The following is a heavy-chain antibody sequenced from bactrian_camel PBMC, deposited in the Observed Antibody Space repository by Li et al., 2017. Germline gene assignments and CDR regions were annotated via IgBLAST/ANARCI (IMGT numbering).Heavy chain of an antibody. CDR3: AASGRLYCSGIDWAFSS. CDR2: IDTDGTT. D-gene: IGHD2*01. CDR1: GYTYSSYC. Sequence: VQLVESGGGSVQAGGSLRLSCAANGYTYSSYCMGWFRQAPGKEREEVAGIDTDGTTTYRDPVKGRFTISQDNNSYTLYLQMNSLKPEDTAMYYCAASGRLYCSGIDWAFSSWGQGTQVTVS. V-gene: IGHV3S55*01. J-gene: IGHJ6*01.